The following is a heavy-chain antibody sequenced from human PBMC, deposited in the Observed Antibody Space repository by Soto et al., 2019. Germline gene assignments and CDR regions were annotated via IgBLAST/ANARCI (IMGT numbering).Heavy chain of an antibody. J-gene: IGHJ6*02. V-gene: IGHV1-69*13. CDR2: IIPIFGTA. D-gene: IGHD3-3*01. Sequence: SVKVSCKASGGTFSSYAISWVRQAPGQGLEWMGGIIPIFGTANYAQKFQGRVTITADESTSTAYMELSSLRSEDTAVYYCARDMKYYDFWSGYQTPHYYGMDVWGQGTTVTVSS. CDR3: ARDMKYYDFWSGYQTPHYYGMDV. CDR1: GGTFSSYA.